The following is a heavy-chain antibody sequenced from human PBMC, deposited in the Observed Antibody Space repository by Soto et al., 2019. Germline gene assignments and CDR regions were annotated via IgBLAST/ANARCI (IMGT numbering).Heavy chain of an antibody. CDR3: AEERDYSRSSLKPRFDP. J-gene: IGHJ5*02. Sequence: SVKVSCKASGGTFSSYAISWVRQAPGQGLEWMGGIIPIFGTANYAQKFQGRVTITADESTSTAYMELSSLRSEDTAVYYCAEERDYSRSSLKPRFDPWGQGTLVTVSS. CDR1: GGTFSSYA. V-gene: IGHV1-69*13. D-gene: IGHD6-6*01. CDR2: IIPIFGTA.